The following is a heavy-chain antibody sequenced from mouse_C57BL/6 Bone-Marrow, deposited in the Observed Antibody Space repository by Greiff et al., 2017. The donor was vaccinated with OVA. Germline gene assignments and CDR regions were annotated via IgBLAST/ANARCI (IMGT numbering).Heavy chain of an antibody. CDR3: ARGLTGTGV. V-gene: IGHV3-6*01. CDR1: GYSITGGYY. D-gene: IGHD4-1*01. J-gene: IGHJ2*01. Sequence: ESGPGLVKPSQSLSLTCSVTGYSITGGYYWNWIRQFPGNKLEWMGYISYDGSNNYNPSLKNRISITRDTSKNQFFLKLNSVTTEDTATYYCARGLTGTGVWGQGTTLTVSS. CDR2: ISYDGSN.